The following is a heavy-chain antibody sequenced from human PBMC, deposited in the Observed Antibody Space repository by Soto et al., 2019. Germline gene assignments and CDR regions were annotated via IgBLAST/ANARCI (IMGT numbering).Heavy chain of an antibody. CDR2: IIPIFGTA. Sequence: ASVKVSCKASGGTFSSYAISWVRQAPGQGLEWMGGIIPIFGTANYAQKFQGRVTITADKSTSTAYMELSSLRSEDTAVYYCARDITGTTGPWFDPWGQGTLVTAPQ. V-gene: IGHV1-69*06. J-gene: IGHJ5*02. D-gene: IGHD1-7*01. CDR3: ARDITGTTGPWFDP. CDR1: GGTFSSYA.